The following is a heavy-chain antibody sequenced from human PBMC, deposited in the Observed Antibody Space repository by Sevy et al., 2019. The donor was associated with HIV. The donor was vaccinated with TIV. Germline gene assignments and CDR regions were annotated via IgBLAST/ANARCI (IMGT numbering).Heavy chain of an antibody. CDR2: LKSDVYGGTV. Sequence: GGSLRLSCTASGFTFGDYCMSWGRQAPGKGLEWVAFLKSDVYGGTVDAAASVRGRFVISRDDSKTIAYLQMNDLKTEDTGVYYCTRGKAAQSIFDYWGQGALVTVSS. V-gene: IGHV3-49*04. J-gene: IGHJ4*02. CDR1: GFTFGDYC. D-gene: IGHD3-16*01. CDR3: TRGKAAQSIFDY.